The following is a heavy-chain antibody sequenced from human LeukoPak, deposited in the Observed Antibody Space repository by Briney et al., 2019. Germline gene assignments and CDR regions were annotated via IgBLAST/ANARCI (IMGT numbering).Heavy chain of an antibody. CDR2: ISGSDGTT. CDR3: ARVDDGCFDY. V-gene: IGHV3-23*01. D-gene: IGHD2-2*03. J-gene: IGHJ4*02. CDR1: GFTFSSYA. Sequence: GGSLRLSCAASGFTFSSYAMSWVRQAPGKGLEWVSAISGSDGTTYYADSVKGRFTISRDNSKYTLSLQMNSLRAEDTAVYYCARVDDGCFDYWGQGTLVTVSS.